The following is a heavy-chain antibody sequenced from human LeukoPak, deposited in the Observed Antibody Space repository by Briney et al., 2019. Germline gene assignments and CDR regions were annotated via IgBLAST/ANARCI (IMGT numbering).Heavy chain of an antibody. CDR1: GDSVSSNGVS. V-gene: IGHV6-1*01. J-gene: IGHJ4*02. CDR3: ARGGANYYDSTNFAFDY. D-gene: IGHD3-22*01. CDR2: TYYTSKWYS. Sequence: SQTLSITCAISGDSVSSNGVSWNWIRQSPSRGLEWLGRTYYTSKWYSDYAVSVKSRITINPDTSKNQFSLQLNSVTPEDTAVYYCARGGANYYDSTNFAFDYWGQGTLVTGSS.